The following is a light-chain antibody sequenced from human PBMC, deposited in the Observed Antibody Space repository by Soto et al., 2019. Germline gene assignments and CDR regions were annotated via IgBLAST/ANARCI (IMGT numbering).Light chain of an antibody. CDR1: QTISSW. CDR3: QQYNSYSRT. CDR2: KAS. Sequence: DIQTTQSPSTLYGSVGYRVTIRCRASQTISSWLAWYQQKPGKAPKLLIYKASSLESGVPSRFSGSGSGTEFTLTISSLQPDDFATYYCQQYNSYSRTFGQGTKVDIK. J-gene: IGKJ1*01. V-gene: IGKV1-5*03.